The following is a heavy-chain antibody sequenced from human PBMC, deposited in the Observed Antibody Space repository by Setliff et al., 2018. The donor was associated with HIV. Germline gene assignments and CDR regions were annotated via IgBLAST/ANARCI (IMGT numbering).Heavy chain of an antibody. Sequence: PGGSLRLSCAASGFPFSTYAMHWVRQAPGEGLVWISRIGPDGSETHYADSVKGRFTISRDNAKNSLFLQMNSLRVDDTAVYYCARGHYSSSSGWGQGTLVTVSS. CDR2: IGPDGSET. V-gene: IGHV3-74*01. J-gene: IGHJ4*02. CDR3: ARGHYSSSSG. CDR1: GFPFSTYA. D-gene: IGHD6-6*01.